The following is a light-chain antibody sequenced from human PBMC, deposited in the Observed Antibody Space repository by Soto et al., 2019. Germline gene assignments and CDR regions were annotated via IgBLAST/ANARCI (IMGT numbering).Light chain of an antibody. J-gene: IGLJ1*01. CDR3: CSYAGTYTYV. CDR1: SSDVGGYNY. CDR2: DVS. Sequence: QSALTQPRSVSGSPGQSVTISCTGTSSDVGGYNYVSWYQQHPGKAPKVMIYDVSKRPSGVPDRFSGSKSGNTASLIISGLQAEDEADYYCCSYAGTYTYVFGCGTKLTVL. V-gene: IGLV2-11*01.